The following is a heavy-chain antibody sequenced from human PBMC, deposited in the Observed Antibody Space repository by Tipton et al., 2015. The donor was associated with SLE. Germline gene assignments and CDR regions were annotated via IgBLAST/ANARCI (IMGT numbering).Heavy chain of an antibody. D-gene: IGHD6-19*01. CDR3: ARKAVAGHYDAFDI. J-gene: IGHJ3*02. CDR1: GDSVANSY. V-gene: IGHV4-59*02. Sequence: TLSLTCSVSGDSVANSYWSWIRQPPGKGLEWIGYIYNSGSTNYNPSLKSRVTISADTSKNQFSLKLSSVTAAATAVYYCARKAVAGHYDAFDIWRQGTMVTVSS. CDR2: IYNSGST.